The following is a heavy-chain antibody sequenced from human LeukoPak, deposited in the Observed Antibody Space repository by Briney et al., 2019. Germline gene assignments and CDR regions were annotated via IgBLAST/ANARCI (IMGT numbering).Heavy chain of an antibody. CDR1: GGTFSSYA. CDR2: IIPIFGTA. CDR3: ARDLSNGGYYYYMDV. Sequence: SVKVSCKASGGTFSSYAISWVRHAPGQGLEWMGGIIPIFGTANYAQKFQGRVTITTDESTSTAYMELSSLRSEDTAVYYCARDLSNGGYYYYMDVWGKGTTVTVSS. V-gene: IGHV1-69*05. J-gene: IGHJ6*03.